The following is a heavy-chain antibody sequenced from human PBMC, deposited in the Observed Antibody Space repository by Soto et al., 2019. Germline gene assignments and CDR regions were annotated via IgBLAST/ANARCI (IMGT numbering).Heavy chain of an antibody. Sequence: GASVKVSCKASGYTFTSYEINWVRQATGQGLEWMGWMNPNSGNTGYVQKFQGRVTMTRNSSISTAYMELSSLRSEDTAVYFCARERRGMDVWGQGTTVTVSS. CDR2: MNPNSGNT. CDR1: GYTFTSYE. J-gene: IGHJ6*01. V-gene: IGHV1-8*01. CDR3: ARERRGMDV.